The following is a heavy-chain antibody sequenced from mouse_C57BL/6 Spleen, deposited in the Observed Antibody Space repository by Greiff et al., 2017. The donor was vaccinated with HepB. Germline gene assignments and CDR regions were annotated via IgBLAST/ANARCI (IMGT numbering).Heavy chain of an antibody. D-gene: IGHD1-1*01. V-gene: IGHV1-64*01. CDR2: IHPNSGST. J-gene: IGHJ2*01. Sequence: VQLQQSGAELVKPGASVKLSCKASGYTFTSYWMHWVKQRPGQGLEWIGMIHPNSGSTNYNEKFKSKATLTVDKSSSTAYMQRSSLTSEDSAVYYCASGERTTCPFDYWGQGTTLTVSS. CDR3: ASGERTTCPFDY. CDR1: GYTFTSYW.